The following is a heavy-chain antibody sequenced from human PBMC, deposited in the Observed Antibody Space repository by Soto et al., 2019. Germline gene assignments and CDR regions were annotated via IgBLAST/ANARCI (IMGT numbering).Heavy chain of an antibody. CDR3: ASIWFGDFDY. V-gene: IGHV4-30-4*01. CDR2: FHSSGAT. D-gene: IGHD3-10*01. Sequence: QVQLQESGPGLVKPSQTLSLTCTVSGGSISSADYYWGWIRQPPGKGLEWIGYFHSSGATYKDPSLKSRVTIPVDTSENQISLTLDSVTAADTAVYYCASIWFGDFDYWGHGTLVTVSS. J-gene: IGHJ4*01. CDR1: GGSISSADYY.